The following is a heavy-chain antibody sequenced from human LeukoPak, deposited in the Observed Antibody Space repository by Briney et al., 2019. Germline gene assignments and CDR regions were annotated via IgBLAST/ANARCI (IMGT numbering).Heavy chain of an antibody. CDR1: GGSFSGYY. D-gene: IGHD2-15*01. Sequence: PSETLSLTCAVYGGSFSGYYWSWIRQPPGKGLEWIGEINHSGSTYYNPSLKSRVTISVDTSKNQFSLKLSSVTAADTAVYYCARHSGGRARYFDYWGQGTLVTVSS. CDR2: INHSGST. V-gene: IGHV4-34*01. CDR3: ARHSGGRARYFDY. J-gene: IGHJ4*02.